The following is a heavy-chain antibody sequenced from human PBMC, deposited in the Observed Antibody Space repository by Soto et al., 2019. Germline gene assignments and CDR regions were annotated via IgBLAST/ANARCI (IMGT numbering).Heavy chain of an antibody. CDR3: ARPTLEYYYDNCGYSSDY. V-gene: IGHV1-69*13. J-gene: IGHJ4*02. Sequence: SVKVSCKASGGTFSTYVIAWVRQAPGQGLEWMGGIIPIFGTPHYAQKFQGRASITADEYTSTAYMELSSLRSDDTAVYYCARPTLEYYYDNCGYSSDYWGQGTLVTVSS. D-gene: IGHD3-22*01. CDR1: GGTFSTYV. CDR2: IIPIFGTP.